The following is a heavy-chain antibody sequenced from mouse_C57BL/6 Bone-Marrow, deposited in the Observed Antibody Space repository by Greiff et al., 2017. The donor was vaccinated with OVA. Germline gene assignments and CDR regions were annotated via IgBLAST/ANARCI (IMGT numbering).Heavy chain of an antibody. CDR2: ISNGGGST. D-gene: IGHD1-1*01. CDR1: GFTFSDYY. V-gene: IGHV5-12*01. Sequence: EVNVVESGGGLVQPGGSLKLSCAASGFTFSDYYMYWVRQTPEKRLEWVAYISNGGGSTYYPDTVKGRFTISRDNAKNTLYLQMSRLKSEDTAMYYCARHGSLDYWGQGTTLTVSS. CDR3: ARHGSLDY. J-gene: IGHJ2*01.